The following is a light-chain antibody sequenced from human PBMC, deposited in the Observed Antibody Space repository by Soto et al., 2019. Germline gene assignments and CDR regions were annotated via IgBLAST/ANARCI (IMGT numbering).Light chain of an antibody. CDR2: AKT. Sequence: SVRTPPASVSGAPGQRFTISCTGSISNIGAGYDVHWYQQLPGAAPKLLIYAKTNRPSGVPGRFYGSKSGTSASLAITGLQAEDEADYYCQSYDSSLSGYVFGTGTKVTVL. CDR3: QSYDSSLSGYV. CDR1: ISNIGAGYD. V-gene: IGLV1-40*01. J-gene: IGLJ1*01.